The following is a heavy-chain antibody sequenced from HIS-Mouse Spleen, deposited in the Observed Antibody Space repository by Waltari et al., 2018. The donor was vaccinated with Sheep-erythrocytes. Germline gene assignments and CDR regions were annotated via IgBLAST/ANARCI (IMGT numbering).Heavy chain of an antibody. CDR1: GFTFSSYG. J-gene: IGHJ2*01. V-gene: IGHV3-30*18. CDR2: ISYDGSNK. D-gene: IGHD1-1*01. Sequence: QVQLVESGGGVVQPGRSLRLSCPASGFTFSSYGMHWVRQAPGKGLEWVAVISYDGSNKYYADSVKGRFTISRDNSKNTLYLQMNSLRAEDTAVYYCAKVRTVNYWYFDLWGRGTLVTVSS. CDR3: AKVRTVNYWYFDL.